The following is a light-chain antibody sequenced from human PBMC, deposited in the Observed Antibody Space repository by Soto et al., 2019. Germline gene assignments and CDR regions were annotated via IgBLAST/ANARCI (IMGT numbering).Light chain of an antibody. CDR1: SGHSSYA. Sequence: QPVLTQSPSASASLGASVKLTCTLSSGHSSYAIAWHQQQPEKGPRYLMKFNSDGSHSKGDGIPDRFSGSSSGAERYLTISCLQSEDEADYYCQTWGTGIVVFGGGTKLTVL. CDR2: FNSDGSH. CDR3: QTWGTGIVV. J-gene: IGLJ2*01. V-gene: IGLV4-69*01.